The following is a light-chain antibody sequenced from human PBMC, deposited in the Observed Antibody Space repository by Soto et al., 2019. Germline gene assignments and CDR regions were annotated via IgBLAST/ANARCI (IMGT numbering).Light chain of an antibody. Sequence: EIVLTQSPGTLSLSPGERATLSCRASQSVSSYLAWYQQKPGQAPRLLIYAASNRATGIPARFSGSGSRTDFTLTISSLEPEDFAVYYCQQYGSSPYTFGQGTKLEIK. CDR3: QQYGSSPYT. CDR1: QSVSSY. J-gene: IGKJ2*01. V-gene: IGKV3-11*01. CDR2: AAS.